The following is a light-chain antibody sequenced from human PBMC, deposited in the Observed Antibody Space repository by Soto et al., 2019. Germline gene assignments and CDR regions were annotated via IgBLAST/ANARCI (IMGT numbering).Light chain of an antibody. Sequence: EIVLTQSPDTLSLSAGERATLSCRASQSVNNKHLTWYQQKPGQAPRLLIFGASSRATGIPDRFSGSGSGTDFTLTISRLEPEDFAVYYCQQYGSTPLTFGGGTKVDIK. CDR1: QSVNNKH. V-gene: IGKV3-20*01. CDR3: QQYGSTPLT. CDR2: GAS. J-gene: IGKJ4*01.